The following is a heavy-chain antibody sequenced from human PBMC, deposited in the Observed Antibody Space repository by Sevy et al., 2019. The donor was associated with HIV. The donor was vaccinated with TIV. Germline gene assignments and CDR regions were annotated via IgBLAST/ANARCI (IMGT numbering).Heavy chain of an antibody. V-gene: IGHV3-7*01. Sequence: GGSLRLSCAASGFTFSSYWMNWVRQAPGKGLEWVANIKQDGREKYYVDSVKGRFTISRDNAKNSMHLQMNNLRAEDTAVYYCARALAAAASYWGQGTLVTVSS. CDR2: IKQDGREK. D-gene: IGHD6-25*01. J-gene: IGHJ4*02. CDR1: GFTFSSYW. CDR3: ARALAAAASY.